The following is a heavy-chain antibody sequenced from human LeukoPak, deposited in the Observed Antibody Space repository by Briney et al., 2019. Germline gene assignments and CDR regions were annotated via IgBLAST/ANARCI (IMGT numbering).Heavy chain of an antibody. CDR2: ISADGDST. J-gene: IGHJ4*02. Sequence: GGSLRLSCAASGFTFGTYAMNWVRQAPGKGLEWVSAISADGDSTYYADSVKGRFTISSDNSKNTLYLQMNSLRPGDTAVYYCAKRRYCTSTSCHDFDYWGQGTLVTVSS. CDR3: AKRRYCTSTSCHDFDY. CDR1: GFTFGTYA. V-gene: IGHV3-23*01. D-gene: IGHD2-2*01.